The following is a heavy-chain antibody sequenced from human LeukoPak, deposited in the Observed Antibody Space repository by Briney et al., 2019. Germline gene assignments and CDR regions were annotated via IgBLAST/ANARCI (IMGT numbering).Heavy chain of an antibody. CDR1: GGTFSSYA. D-gene: IGHD1-26*01. J-gene: IGHJ3*02. CDR3: ARGYIVGATTRSLAAFDI. Sequence: SVKVSCKASGGTFSSYAISWVRQAPGQGLEWMGGIIPILGTANYAQKFQGRVTITADESTSTAYMELSSLRSEDTAVYYCARGYIVGATTRSLAAFDIWGQGTMVTVSS. CDR2: IIPILGTA. V-gene: IGHV1-69*13.